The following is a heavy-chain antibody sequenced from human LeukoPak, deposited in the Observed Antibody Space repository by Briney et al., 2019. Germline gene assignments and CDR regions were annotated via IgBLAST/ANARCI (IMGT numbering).Heavy chain of an antibody. CDR2: IIPIFGTA. J-gene: IGHJ4*02. V-gene: IGHV1-69*13. D-gene: IGHD3-9*01. CDR1: GYTFTGYY. CDR3: ASGRYFDWLFGPNYFDY. Sequence: GASVKVSCKASGYTFTGYYMHWVRQAPGQGLEWMGGIIPIFGTANYAQKFQGRVTITADESTSTAYMELSSLRSEDTAVYYCASGRYFDWLFGPNYFDYWGQGTLVTVSS.